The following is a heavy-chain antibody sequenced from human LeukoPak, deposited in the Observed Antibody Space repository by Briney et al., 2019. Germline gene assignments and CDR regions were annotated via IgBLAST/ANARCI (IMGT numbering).Heavy chain of an antibody. D-gene: IGHD4/OR15-4a*01. CDR1: GGSISSTSYY. V-gene: IGHV4-39*01. CDR3: ARQDALGTMVPLNFDY. Sequence: SETLSLXCTISGGSISSTSYYWGWIRQPPGKGLEWIGSIYFSGTTYYTSSLKSRVTLSVDTSKNQFSLKLCSVTAADTAIYYCARQDALGTMVPLNFDYWGQGTLVTVSS. J-gene: IGHJ4*02. CDR2: IYFSGTT.